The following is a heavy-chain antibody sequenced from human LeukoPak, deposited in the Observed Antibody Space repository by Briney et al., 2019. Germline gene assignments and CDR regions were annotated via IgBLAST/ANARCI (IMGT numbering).Heavy chain of an antibody. CDR3: HQTYYYDSSGYYRYYYYGMDV. J-gene: IGHJ6*02. D-gene: IGHD3-22*01. CDR1: GFTFSSYA. V-gene: IGHV3-23*01. CDR2: ISGSGGST. Sequence: GGSLRLSCAASGFTFSSYAMSWVRQAPGKGLEWVSAISGSGGSTYYADSVKGRFTISRDNSKNTLYLQMNSLRAEDTAVYYCHQTYYYDSSGYYRYYYYGMDVWGQGTTVTVSS.